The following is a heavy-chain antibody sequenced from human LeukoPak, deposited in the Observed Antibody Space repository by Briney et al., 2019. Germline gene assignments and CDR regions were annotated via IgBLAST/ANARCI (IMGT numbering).Heavy chain of an antibody. CDR3: AGVDTDDYNAFDI. CDR1: GYSFTSYW. D-gene: IGHD4-11*01. CDR2: IYPGDSDT. J-gene: IGHJ3*02. Sequence: GESLKISCKGSGYSFTSYWIGWVRQMPGKGLEWMGIIYPGDSDTRYSPSFQGQVTISADKSISTAYLQWSSLKASDTAMYYCAGVDTDDYNAFDIWGQGTMVTVSS. V-gene: IGHV5-51*01.